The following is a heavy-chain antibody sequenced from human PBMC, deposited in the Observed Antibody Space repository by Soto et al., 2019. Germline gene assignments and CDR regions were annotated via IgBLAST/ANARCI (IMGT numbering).Heavy chain of an antibody. CDR3: ARGTVRDHYFGGN. J-gene: IGHJ4*02. CDR2: ISDDGSST. V-gene: IGHV3-74*01. CDR1: GFTFSSYW. D-gene: IGHD4-17*01. Sequence: EVHLVESGGRLVQPGGSLRLSCAASGFTFSSYWMHWVRQVPGKGLVWVSRISDDGSSTSYAEFVRGRFIISRDNAKTTLYPHLNTLRAEDTAVYYCARGTVRDHYFGGNWGKGTLVAVFS.